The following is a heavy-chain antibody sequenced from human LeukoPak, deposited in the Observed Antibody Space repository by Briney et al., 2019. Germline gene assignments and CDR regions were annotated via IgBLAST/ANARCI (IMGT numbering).Heavy chain of an antibody. Sequence: WAPVKVSCKASGYTFTSYDINWVRQATGQGLEWMGWMNPNSGNTGYAQKFQGRVTITRNTSISTAYMELRSLRSDDTAVYYCARTYGDAEWFDPWGQGTLVTVSS. J-gene: IGHJ5*02. CDR3: ARTYGDAEWFDP. D-gene: IGHD4-17*01. CDR2: MNPNSGNT. CDR1: GYTFTSYD. V-gene: IGHV1-8*03.